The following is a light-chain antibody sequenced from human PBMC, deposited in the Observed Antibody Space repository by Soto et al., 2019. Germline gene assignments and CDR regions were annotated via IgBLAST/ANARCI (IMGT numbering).Light chain of an antibody. CDR1: QSIGNS. CDR3: QQSYTTPTT. V-gene: IGKV1-39*01. J-gene: IGKJ5*01. CDR2: GSS. Sequence: DIQMTQSPSSLSASVGDRVTITCRASQSIGNSLTWYQQKPGKAPKLLIYGSSTLQGGVPSRFIGSGSGTDFALTISSLQPEDFATYYCQQSYTTPTTFGQGTRLDIK.